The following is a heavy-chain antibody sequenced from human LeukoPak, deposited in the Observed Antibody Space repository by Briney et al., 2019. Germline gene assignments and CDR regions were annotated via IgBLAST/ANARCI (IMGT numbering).Heavy chain of an antibody. V-gene: IGHV5-51*01. Sequence: GESLKISCLASGYTFNIYWIAWVRLMLDKGLECMGIVYPDHSRTIYSPSFQGQVTISADKSINTAYLQWSTLKASDTAIYYCTRLSGGSALRNDAFDIWGQGTMVTVSS. D-gene: IGHD1-26*01. CDR2: VYPDHSRT. J-gene: IGHJ3*02. CDR3: TRLSGGSALRNDAFDI. CDR1: GYTFNIYW.